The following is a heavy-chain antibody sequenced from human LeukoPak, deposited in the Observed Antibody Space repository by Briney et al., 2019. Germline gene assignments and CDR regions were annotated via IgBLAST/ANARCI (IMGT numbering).Heavy chain of an antibody. CDR2: IYHSGST. CDR1: GGSISSSNW. V-gene: IGHV4-4*02. CDR3: ARAGSRPVTPAGYYYGMDV. J-gene: IGHJ6*02. Sequence: PSQTLSLTCAVSGGSISSSNWWSWVRQPPGKGLEWIGEIYHSGSTNYNPSLKSRVTISVDKSKNQFSLKLSSVTAADTAVYYCARAGSRPVTPAGYYYGMDVWGQGTTVTVSS. D-gene: IGHD4-17*01.